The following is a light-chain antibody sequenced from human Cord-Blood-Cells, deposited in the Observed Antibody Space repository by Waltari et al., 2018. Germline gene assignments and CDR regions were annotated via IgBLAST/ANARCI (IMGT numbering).Light chain of an antibody. J-gene: IGKJ3*01. V-gene: IGKV1-39*01. CDR2: AAS. Sequence: DIQMTQSPSSLSASVGARVTIPCRASQSISSYLNWYQQKPGKAPKLLIYAASSLQSGVPSRFSGSGSGTDFTLTISSLQPEDFATYYCQQSYSTPAFGPGTKVDIK. CDR1: QSISSY. CDR3: QQSYSTPA.